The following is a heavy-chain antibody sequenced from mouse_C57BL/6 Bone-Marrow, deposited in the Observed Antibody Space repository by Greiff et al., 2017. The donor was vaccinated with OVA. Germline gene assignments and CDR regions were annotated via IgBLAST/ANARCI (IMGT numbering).Heavy chain of an antibody. CDR1: GFTFSSYG. V-gene: IGHV5-6*01. J-gene: IGHJ2*01. CDR3: ASAFFDY. Sequence: VQLKESGGDLVKPGGSLKLSCAASGFTFSSYGMSWVRQTPDKRLEWVATISSGGSYTYYPDSVKGRFTISRDNAKNTLYLQMSSLKSEDTAMYYCASAFFDYWGQGTTLTVSS. CDR2: ISSGGSYT.